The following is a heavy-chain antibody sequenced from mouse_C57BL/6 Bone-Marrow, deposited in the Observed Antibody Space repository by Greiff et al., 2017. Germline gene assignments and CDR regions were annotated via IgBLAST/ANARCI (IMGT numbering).Heavy chain of an antibody. J-gene: IGHJ3*01. CDR1: GYTFTSYW. V-gene: IGHV1-50*01. CDR3: ARYLGHY. D-gene: IGHD4-1*01. Sequence: VKLQQPGAELVKPGASVKLSCKASGYTFTSYWMQWVKQRPGQGLEWIGEIDPSDSYTNYNQKFKGKATLTVDTSSSTAYMQLSSLTSEDSAVYYCARYLGHYWGQGTLVTVSA. CDR2: IDPSDSYT.